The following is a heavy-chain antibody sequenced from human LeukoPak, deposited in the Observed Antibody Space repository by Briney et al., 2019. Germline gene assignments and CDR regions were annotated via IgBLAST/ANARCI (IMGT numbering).Heavy chain of an antibody. V-gene: IGHV3-30*04. D-gene: IGHD2-2*01. J-gene: IGHJ4*01. Sequence: GGSLRLSCAASGFTFSSYAMHWVRQAPGKGLEWVAVISYDGSNKYYADSVKGRFTISRDNSKNTLYLQMNSLRAEDTAVYYCARGGDIVVVPAAMPGDYWGHGTLVTVSS. CDR2: ISYDGSNK. CDR1: GFTFSSYA. CDR3: ARGGDIVVVPAAMPGDY.